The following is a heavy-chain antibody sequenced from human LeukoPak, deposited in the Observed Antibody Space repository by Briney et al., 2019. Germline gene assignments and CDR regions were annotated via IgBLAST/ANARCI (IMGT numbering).Heavy chain of an antibody. CDR2: ISMSGSVI. Sequence: PGGSLRLSCAASGFKFRDYYMSWIRQPPGKGLEWISYISMSGSVIQYSDSVKGRFTTSRDNVKNSLHLQMDSLTVDDTAVYYCARGGWSRGWFDPWGQGTLVSVSS. CDR1: GFKFRDYY. CDR3: ARGGWSRGWFDP. V-gene: IGHV3-11*01. D-gene: IGHD3-22*01. J-gene: IGHJ5*02.